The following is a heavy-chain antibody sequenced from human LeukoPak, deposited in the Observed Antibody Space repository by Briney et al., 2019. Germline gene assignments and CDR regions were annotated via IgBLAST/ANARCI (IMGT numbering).Heavy chain of an antibody. CDR2: IYYSGST. J-gene: IGHJ4*02. V-gene: IGHV4-59*12. D-gene: IGHD3-10*01. Sequence: SETLSLTCTVSGGSISNYYWSWIRQPPGKGLEWIGYIYYSGSTNYNPSLKSRVTISVDTSKNQFSLRLSSVTAADTAVYYCARRQRTMVRGKAIDYWGQGTLVTVSS. CDR3: ARRQRTMVRGKAIDY. CDR1: GGSISNYY.